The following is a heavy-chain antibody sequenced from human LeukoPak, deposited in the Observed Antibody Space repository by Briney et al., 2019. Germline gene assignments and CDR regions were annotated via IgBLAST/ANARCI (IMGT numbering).Heavy chain of an antibody. CDR1: GGSISSSSYY. CDR2: IYYGGST. V-gene: IGHV4-39*01. D-gene: IGHD3-10*01. Sequence: SETLSLTCTVSGGSISSSSYYWGWIRQPPGKGLEWIGSIYYGGSTYYNPSLKSRVTISVDTSKNQFSLKLSSVTAADTAVYYCAGSEGVIDYWGQGTLVTVSS. CDR3: AGSEGVIDY. J-gene: IGHJ4*02.